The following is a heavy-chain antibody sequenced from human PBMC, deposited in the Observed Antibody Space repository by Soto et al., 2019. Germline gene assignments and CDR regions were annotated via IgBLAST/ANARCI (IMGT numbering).Heavy chain of an antibody. D-gene: IGHD3-3*01. J-gene: IGHJ5*02. Sequence: SETLSLSCAVYGGSFSGYYWSWIRQPPGKGLEWIGEINHSGSTNYNPSLKSRVTISVDTSKNQFSLKLSSVTAADTAVYYCARDRYYDFWSGLPSTYHQNWFAPWGQGTLVTVSS. CDR3: ARDRYYDFWSGLPSTYHQNWFAP. V-gene: IGHV4-34*01. CDR1: GGSFSGYY. CDR2: INHSGST.